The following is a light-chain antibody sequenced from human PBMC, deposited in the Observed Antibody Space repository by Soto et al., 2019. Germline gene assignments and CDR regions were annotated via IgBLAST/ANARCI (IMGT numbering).Light chain of an antibody. J-gene: IGKJ2*01. CDR2: AAS. CDR3: QQYGSSPYT. Sequence: EIVLPQSPGTLSLSPGERATLSCRASQSVSANFVAWYQQKPGQPPRLFIYAASGMAAGIPDRFSGSGSGTAFSLTISRLEPEDFAVYYCQQYGSSPYTFAQGTKLEI. CDR1: QSVSANF. V-gene: IGKV3-20*01.